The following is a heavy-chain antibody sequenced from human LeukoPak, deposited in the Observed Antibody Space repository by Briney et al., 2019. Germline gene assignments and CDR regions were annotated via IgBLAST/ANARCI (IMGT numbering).Heavy chain of an antibody. J-gene: IGHJ6*02. D-gene: IGHD3-16*02. CDR3: ARDLGPYDYVWGSYRSGMDV. Sequence: SVTVSCKASGRTFNIYAISWVRQAPGQGLEWMGGIIPIFGTANYAQKVQGRVTITADESTSTAYMELSSMRSEDTAVYYCARDLGPYDYVWGSYRSGMDVWGQGTTVTVSS. CDR1: GRTFNIYA. CDR2: IIPIFGTA. V-gene: IGHV1-69*01.